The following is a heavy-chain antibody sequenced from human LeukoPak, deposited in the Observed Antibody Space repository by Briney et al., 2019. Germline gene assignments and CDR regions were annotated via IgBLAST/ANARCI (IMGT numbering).Heavy chain of an antibody. CDR1: RYTFINYW. CDR3: ARRNREKAISLDL. Sequence: GESLKISCEASRYTFINYWINWVRQMPGGGLEWMGRIYPSASQTNYNPSFRGHVTVSVDTPISTAYLQLSSLKASDTAIYYCARRNREKAISLDLWGRGTVVTVSS. CDR2: IYPSASQT. V-gene: IGHV5-10-1*01. J-gene: IGHJ2*01. D-gene: IGHD1-14*01.